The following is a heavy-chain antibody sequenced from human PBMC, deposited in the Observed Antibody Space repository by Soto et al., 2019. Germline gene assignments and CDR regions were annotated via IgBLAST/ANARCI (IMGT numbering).Heavy chain of an antibody. CDR3: AREVSSSRFDS. Sequence: QVQLEQSGAEVKKPGSSVKLSCKSSGGTFSSYRISWVRQAPGQGLEWMGGIMPIFATPKYAQMFQGRVTISADESTSTAYLEVRSLTSDDTAVYYCAREVSSSRFDSWGQGTLVTVSS. J-gene: IGHJ4*02. D-gene: IGHD2-2*01. CDR2: IMPIFATP. V-gene: IGHV1-69*01. CDR1: GGTFSSYR.